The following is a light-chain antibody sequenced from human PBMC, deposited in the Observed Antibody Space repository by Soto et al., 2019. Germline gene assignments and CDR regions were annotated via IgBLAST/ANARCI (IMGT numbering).Light chain of an antibody. CDR1: RSNIGSNL. CDR3: AAWEDSLSGVV. V-gene: IGLV1-47*02. J-gene: IGLJ2*01. Sequence: QSVVTQPPSVSGTPGQRVTIFCSGRRSNIGSNLVYWYQQLPGTATKLLIFSNDQRPSGVPDRFSGSRSGTSASLAISGLRAEDEGDYYCAAWEDSLSGVVFGGGTKVTVL. CDR2: SND.